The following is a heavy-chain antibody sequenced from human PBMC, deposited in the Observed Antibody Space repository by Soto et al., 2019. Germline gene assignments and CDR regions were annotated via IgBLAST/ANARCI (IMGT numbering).Heavy chain of an antibody. Sequence: SSVKVSCMPSGYTFTSYSMQCVRQAPGQRLEWMGWINAGNGTTNYSQKFQGRVSITRDKSASTAYMELSSLRSEDTAVHYCARLRYGMAIWGKGTPVTVSS. D-gene: IGHD1-20*01. CDR3: ARLRYGMAI. CDR2: INAGNGTT. V-gene: IGHV1-3*01. J-gene: IGHJ6*04. CDR1: GYTFTSYS.